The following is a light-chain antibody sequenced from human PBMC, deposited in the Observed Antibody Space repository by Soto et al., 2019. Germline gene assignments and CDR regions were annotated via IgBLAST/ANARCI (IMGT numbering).Light chain of an antibody. CDR1: SSDVGGYKY. CDR3: SSYTSSKTRV. V-gene: IGLV2-14*01. CDR2: EVS. Sequence: QSVLTQPASVSGSPGQSITISCTGTSSDVGGYKYVSWYQQHPGKAPKLMIFEVSNRPSGVSNRFSGSKSGNTASLTISGLQAEDEANYYCSSYTSSKTRVFGTRTKVTVL. J-gene: IGLJ1*01.